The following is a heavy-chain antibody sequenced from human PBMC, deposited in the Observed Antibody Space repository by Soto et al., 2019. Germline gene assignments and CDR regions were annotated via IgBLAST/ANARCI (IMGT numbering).Heavy chain of an antibody. Sequence: PSETLSLTCTVSGGSISSSSYYWGWIRRPPGKGLEWIGSIYHSGSTYYNPPLKSRVAISVDTSKNQFSLKLSSVTAADTAVYYCARGKLGLGDYVHINRSNWFDPWGEGTLVTVSS. CDR3: ARGKLGLGDYVHINRSNWFDP. CDR1: GGSISSSSYY. J-gene: IGHJ5*02. V-gene: IGHV4-39*01. CDR2: IYHSGST. D-gene: IGHD4-17*01.